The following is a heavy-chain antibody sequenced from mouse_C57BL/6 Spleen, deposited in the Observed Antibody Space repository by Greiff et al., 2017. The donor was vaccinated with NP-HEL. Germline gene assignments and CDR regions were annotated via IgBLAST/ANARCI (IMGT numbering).Heavy chain of an antibody. J-gene: IGHJ2*01. V-gene: IGHV14-4*01. CDR1: GFNIKDDY. Sequence: VQLQQSGAELVRPGASVKLSCTASGFNIKDDYMHWVKQRPEQGLEWIGWIDPENGDTEYASKFQGKATITADTSSNTAYLQLSSLTSEDTAVYYCTTGVPFDYWGQGTTLTVSS. CDR2: IDPENGDT. CDR3: TTGVPFDY.